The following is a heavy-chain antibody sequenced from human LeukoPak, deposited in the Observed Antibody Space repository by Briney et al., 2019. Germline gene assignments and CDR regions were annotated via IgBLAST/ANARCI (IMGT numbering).Heavy chain of an antibody. V-gene: IGHV1-8*03. D-gene: IGHD3-10*01. Sequence: VASVKVSCKASGYTFTSYDINWVRQATGQGLEWMGWMNPNSGNTGYAQKFQGRVTITRNTSISTAYMELSSLRSEDTAVYYCARGLRVSSGSYLLPPGCWGQGTLVTVSS. CDR3: ARGLRVSSGSYLLPPGC. CDR2: MNPNSGNT. CDR1: GYTFTSYD. J-gene: IGHJ4*02.